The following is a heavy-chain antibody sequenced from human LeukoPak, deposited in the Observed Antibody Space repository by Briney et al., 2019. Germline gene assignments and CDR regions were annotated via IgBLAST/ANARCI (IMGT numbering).Heavy chain of an antibody. CDR1: GYTFTSYG. J-gene: IGHJ6*02. D-gene: IGHD3-9*01. V-gene: IGHV1-18*01. CDR3: ARDDPPLLRYFDWSPSYYCYCGMDV. CDR2: ISAYNGNT. Sequence: ASVKVSCKASGYTFTSYGISWVRQAPGQGLEWMGWISAYNGNTNYAQKLQGRVTMTTDTSTSTAYMELRSLRSDDTDVYYCARDDPPLLRYFDWSPSYYCYCGMDVWGQGTTVTVSS.